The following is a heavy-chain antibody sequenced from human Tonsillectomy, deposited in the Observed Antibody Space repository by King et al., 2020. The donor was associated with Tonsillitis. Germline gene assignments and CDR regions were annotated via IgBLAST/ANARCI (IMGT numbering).Heavy chain of an antibody. J-gene: IGHJ5*02. CDR1: GGSISSSSYY. D-gene: IGHD7-27*01. CDR2: IYYSGST. CDR3: ASHVGNWGSSSPRGWFDP. Sequence: LQLQESGPGLVKPSETLSLTCTVSGGSISSSSYYWGWIRQPPGKGLEWIGSIYYSGSTYYNPSLKSRVTISVDTSKNQFSLKLSSVTAADTAVYYGASHVGNWGSSSPRGWFDPWGQGTLVTVSS. V-gene: IGHV4-39*07.